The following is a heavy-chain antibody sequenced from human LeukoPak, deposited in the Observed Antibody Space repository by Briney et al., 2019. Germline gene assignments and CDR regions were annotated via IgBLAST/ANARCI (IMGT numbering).Heavy chain of an antibody. CDR1: GSTFTSYG. V-gene: IGHV3-48*04. CDR3: ASGRPYCSGGSCPPDV. J-gene: IGHJ6*04. CDR2: ISSSGSTI. D-gene: IGHD2-15*01. Sequence: GGTLRLSCAASGSTFTSYGMSWIRQAPGKGLEWVSYISSSGSTIYYADSVKGRFTISRDNAKNSLYLQMNSLRAEDTAVYYCASGRPYCSGGSCPPDVWGKGTTVTVSS.